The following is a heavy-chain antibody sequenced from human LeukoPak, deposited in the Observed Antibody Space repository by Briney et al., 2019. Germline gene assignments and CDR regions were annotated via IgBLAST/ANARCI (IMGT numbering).Heavy chain of an antibody. CDR3: AKDRTDIVVVVAATPVGWFDP. CDR2: ISGSGGST. J-gene: IGHJ5*02. V-gene: IGHV3-23*01. Sequence: PGGSLRLSCAASGFTFSSYAMSWVRQAPGKGLEWVSAISGSGGSTYYADSVKGRFTISRDNSKNTLYLQMNSPRAEDTAVYYCAKDRTDIVVVVAATPVGWFDPWGQGTLVTVSS. CDR1: GFTFSSYA. D-gene: IGHD2-15*01.